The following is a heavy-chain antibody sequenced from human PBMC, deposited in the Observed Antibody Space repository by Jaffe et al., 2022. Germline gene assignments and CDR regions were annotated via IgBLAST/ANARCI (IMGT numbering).Heavy chain of an antibody. V-gene: IGHV1-46*01. Sequence: QVQLVQSGAEVKKPGASVKVSCKASGYTFTSYYMHWVRQAPGQGLEWMGIINPSGGSTSYAQKFQGRVTMTRDTSTSTVYMELSSLRSEDTAVYYCASSVYGTFDWLLYTYSAIDIWGQGTMVTVSS. D-gene: IGHD3-9*01. J-gene: IGHJ3*02. CDR1: GYTFTSYY. CDR3: ASSVYGTFDWLLYTYSAIDI. CDR2: INPSGGST.